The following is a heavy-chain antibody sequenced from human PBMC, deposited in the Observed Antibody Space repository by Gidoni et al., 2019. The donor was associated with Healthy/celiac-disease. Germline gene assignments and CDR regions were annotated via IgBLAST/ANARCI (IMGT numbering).Heavy chain of an antibody. CDR1: GGSFSGYY. D-gene: IGHD6-19*01. Sequence: QVQLQQGGAGRLKPSETLSLTGPVDGGSFSGYYWSWSRQPPGKGLEWIGEITHSGSTNYTPSLKSRVTISVDTSKTHFSLKLSSVTAADTAVYYCARGTSRAKRYSSIRDYYGMDVWGQGTTVTVSS. CDR3: ARGTSRAKRYSSIRDYYGMDV. J-gene: IGHJ6*02. V-gene: IGHV4-34*01. CDR2: ITHSGST.